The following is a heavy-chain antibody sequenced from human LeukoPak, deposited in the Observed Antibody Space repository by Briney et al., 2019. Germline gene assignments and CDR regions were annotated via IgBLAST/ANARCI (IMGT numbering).Heavy chain of an antibody. CDR2: ISHSGST. V-gene: IGHV4-4*02. D-gene: IGHD2/OR15-2a*01. CDR1: GGSISSNNW. Sequence: SGTLSLTCAVSGGSISSNNWWSWVRQPPGKGLEGIGEISHSGSTGYNPSLKSRVTISVDKSKNHFSLKLSSVTAADTAVYYCARNMVGETTFDYWGQGTLVTVSS. J-gene: IGHJ4*02. CDR3: ARNMVGETTFDY.